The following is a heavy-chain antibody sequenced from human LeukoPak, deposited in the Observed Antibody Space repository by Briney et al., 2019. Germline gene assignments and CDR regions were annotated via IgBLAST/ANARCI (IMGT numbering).Heavy chain of an antibody. Sequence: ASVKVSCKASGYTFTSYDINWVRQATGQGLEWMGWMNPNSGNTGYAQKFQGRVTMTRNTSISTAYMELSSLRSEDTAVYYCARGRPFSYYDFWSDQYNWFDPWGQGTLDTVSS. D-gene: IGHD3-3*01. CDR2: MNPNSGNT. V-gene: IGHV1-8*01. CDR3: ARGRPFSYYDFWSDQYNWFDP. J-gene: IGHJ5*02. CDR1: GYTFTSYD.